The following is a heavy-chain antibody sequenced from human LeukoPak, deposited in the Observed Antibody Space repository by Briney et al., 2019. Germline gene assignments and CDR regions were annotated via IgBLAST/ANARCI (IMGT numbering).Heavy chain of an antibody. V-gene: IGHV4-34*01. CDR2: INHSGST. Sequence: PSETLSLTCAVYGGSFGGYYWSWIRQPPGKGLEWIGEINHSGSTNYNPSLKSRVTISVDTSKNQFSLKLSSVTAADTAVYYCARLRKYYGSTALGPYNWFDPWGQGTLVTVSS. CDR1: GGSFGGYY. D-gene: IGHD3-10*01. CDR3: ARLRKYYGSTALGPYNWFDP. J-gene: IGHJ5*02.